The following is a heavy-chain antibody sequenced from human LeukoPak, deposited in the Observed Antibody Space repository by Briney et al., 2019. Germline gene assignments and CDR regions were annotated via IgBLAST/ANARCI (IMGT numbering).Heavy chain of an antibody. D-gene: IGHD1-7*01. CDR3: ARDLGELIRYAFDI. CDR2: IYYSGNT. J-gene: IGHJ3*02. CDR1: GGSISTSNYY. V-gene: IGHV4-39*07. Sequence: PSETLSLTCTVSGGSISTSNYYWGWIRQSPGKGLEWIGSIYYSGNTYYNPSLKSRVTISVDTSKNQFSLNLSSVTAADTAVYYCARDLGELIRYAFDIWGQGTMVIVSS.